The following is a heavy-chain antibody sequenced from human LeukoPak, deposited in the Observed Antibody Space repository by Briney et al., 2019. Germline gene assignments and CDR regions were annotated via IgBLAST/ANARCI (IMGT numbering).Heavy chain of an antibody. J-gene: IGHJ4*02. V-gene: IGHV4-34*01. CDR2: INHSGST. Sequence: SETLSLTCAVYGGSFSGYYWSWIRQPPGKGLEWIGEINHSGSTNYNPSLKSRVTISVDTSKNQFSLNLSTVTAADTAVYYCARATVVTPFDYWGQGTLVTVSS. CDR1: GGSFSGYY. CDR3: ARATVVTPFDY. D-gene: IGHD4-23*01.